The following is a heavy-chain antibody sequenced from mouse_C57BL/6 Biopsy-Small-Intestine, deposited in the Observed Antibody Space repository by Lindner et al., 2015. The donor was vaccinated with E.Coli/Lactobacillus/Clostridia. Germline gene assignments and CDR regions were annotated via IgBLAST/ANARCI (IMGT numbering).Heavy chain of an antibody. D-gene: IGHD1-1*01. Sequence: VQLQESGPELVKPGASVKISCKASGYSFTDFNMNWVKQSNGKSLEWIGIINPNYGTTNYNQKFKDKVTLTVDQSSSTAYMQLNSLTSEDSAVYFCARIYYYGSFTFWGQGTLVTVS. CDR2: INPNYGTT. CDR3: ARIYYYGSFTF. J-gene: IGHJ3*01. CDR1: GYSFTDFN. V-gene: IGHV1-39*01.